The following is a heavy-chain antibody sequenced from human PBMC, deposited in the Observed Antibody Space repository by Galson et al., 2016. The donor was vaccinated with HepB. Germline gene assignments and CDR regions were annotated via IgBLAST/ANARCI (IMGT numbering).Heavy chain of an antibody. D-gene: IGHD3-10*01. CDR2: ISSSSQHI. V-gene: IGHV3-21*01. Sequence: SLRLSCAASGFKFSTFTFHWVRQAPGKGLQWLSSISSSSQHIYYADSVQGRFTISRDNAKSSLFLQMESRTTEDTAIYYCARRGVRGTTGNGFEIWGQGTLVTVSS. J-gene: IGHJ3*02. CDR3: ARRGVRGTTGNGFEI. CDR1: GFKFSTFT.